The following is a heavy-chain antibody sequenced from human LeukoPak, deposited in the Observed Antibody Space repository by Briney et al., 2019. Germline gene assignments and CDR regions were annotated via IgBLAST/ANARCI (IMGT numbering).Heavy chain of an antibody. CDR2: INPNSGGT. Sequence: GASVKVSCKASGYTFTGYYMHWVRQAPGQGLEWMGWINPNSGGTNYAQKFQGRVTMTSDTSISTAYMELSRLRADDTAVYYCARDLAPYSSSWYDAWCAFDIWGQGTMVTVSS. V-gene: IGHV1-2*02. CDR1: GYTFTGYY. J-gene: IGHJ3*02. CDR3: ARDLAPYSSSWYDAWCAFDI. D-gene: IGHD6-13*01.